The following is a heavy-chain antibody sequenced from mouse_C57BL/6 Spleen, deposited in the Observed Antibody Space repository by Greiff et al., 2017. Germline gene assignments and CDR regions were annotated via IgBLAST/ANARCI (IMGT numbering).Heavy chain of an antibody. J-gene: IGHJ4*01. CDR2: INPYNGDT. CDR1: GYSFTGYF. Sequence: VQLQQSGPELVKPGDSVKISCKASGYSFTGYFMNWVMQSHGKSLEWIGRINPYNGDTFYNQKFKGKATLTVDKSSSTAHMELRSLTSEDSAVYYCAKGYGDYAMDYWGQGTSVAVSS. V-gene: IGHV1-20*01. CDR3: AKGYGDYAMDY. D-gene: IGHD1-1*02.